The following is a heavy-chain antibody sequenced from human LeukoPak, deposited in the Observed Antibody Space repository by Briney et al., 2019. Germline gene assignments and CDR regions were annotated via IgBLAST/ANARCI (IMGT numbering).Heavy chain of an antibody. CDR2: IRYDGSNK. J-gene: IGHJ4*02. Sequence: PGGSLRLSCAASGFTFSSYGMHWVRQAPGKGLEWVAFIRYDGSNKYYVDPVKGRFTISRDNSKNTLYLQMNSLRAEDTAVYYCAKDRYGIAAAAYFDYWGQGTLVTVSS. D-gene: IGHD6-13*01. V-gene: IGHV3-30*02. CDR3: AKDRYGIAAAAYFDY. CDR1: GFTFSSYG.